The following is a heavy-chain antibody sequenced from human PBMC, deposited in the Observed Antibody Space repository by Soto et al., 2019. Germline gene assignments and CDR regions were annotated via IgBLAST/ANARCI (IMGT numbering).Heavy chain of an antibody. Sequence: QLVQPGAEVTKPGSSVKISCTASGAIFNNYTFTWVRRAPGRGFEWMGRVIPLLDASNYAERFQDRLKITADRFTNRVYMELSGLRSEDSAIYYCASGKSQMSHDRMGFYYYMDVWGKGTTVTVSS. D-gene: IGHD3-9*01. CDR1: GAIFNNYT. V-gene: IGHV1-69*08. J-gene: IGHJ6*03. CDR2: VIPLLDAS. CDR3: ASGKSQMSHDRMGFYYYMDV.